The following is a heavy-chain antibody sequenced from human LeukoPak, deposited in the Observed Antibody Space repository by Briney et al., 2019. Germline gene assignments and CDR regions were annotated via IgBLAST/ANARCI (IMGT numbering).Heavy chain of an antibody. CDR1: GFTFSSYG. D-gene: IGHD4-23*01. CDR2: ISYDGSNK. V-gene: IGHV3-30*18. J-gene: IGHJ4*02. CDR3: AKGLGGNGVDY. Sequence: PGGSLRLSCAASGFTFSSYGMHWVRQAPVKGLEWVAVISYDGSNKYYADSVKGRFTISRDNSKNTLYLQMNSLRAEDTAVYYCAKGLGGNGVDYWGQGTLVTVSS.